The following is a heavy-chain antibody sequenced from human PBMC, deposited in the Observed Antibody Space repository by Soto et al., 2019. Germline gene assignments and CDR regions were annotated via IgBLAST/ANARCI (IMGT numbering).Heavy chain of an antibody. J-gene: IGHJ4*02. V-gene: IGHV1-18*04. CDR1: GYTFTIYG. CDR3: ARVDYYDSSGDYGY. CDR2: ISGYNGKT. Sequence: QVQLVQSGAEVKKPGASVKVSCKASGYTFTIYGISWVRQAPGQGLEWMGWISGYNGKTDYAQNLQDRVNLTTDASTSSVYMELRSLRSDDAAVYYCARVDYYDSSGDYGYWGQGTLITVSS. D-gene: IGHD3-22*01.